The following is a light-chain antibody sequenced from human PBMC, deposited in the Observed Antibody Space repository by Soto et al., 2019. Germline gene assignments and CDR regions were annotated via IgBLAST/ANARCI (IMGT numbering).Light chain of an antibody. CDR2: DSF. CDR3: RQRSSWPYT. V-gene: IGKV3-11*01. CDR1: QSVSSY. J-gene: IGKJ2*01. Sequence: IVLRQSPATLSLSPGERATLSCRASQSVSSYLAWYQHRPGQPPRLLIYDSFTRATGIPARFSGSGSGTDFTLTIKSLEPEDFAIYYCRQRSSWPYTFGQGTKLEIK.